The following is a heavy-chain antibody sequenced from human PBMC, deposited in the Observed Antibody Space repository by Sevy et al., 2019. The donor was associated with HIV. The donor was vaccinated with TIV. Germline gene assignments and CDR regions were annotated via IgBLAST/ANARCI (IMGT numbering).Heavy chain of an antibody. Sequence: GGSLRLSCAASGFIFTKYDMNWVRQIPGEGPEWVAGISSSGSETYYTDSMKGRFTISRDNSVNTLYLQMNSLRDEDTAVYFCVKGGWGDYWGQGTVVTVSS. D-gene: IGHD6-19*01. CDR1: GFIFTKYD. J-gene: IGHJ4*02. CDR2: ISSSGSET. V-gene: IGHV3-23*01. CDR3: VKGGWGDY.